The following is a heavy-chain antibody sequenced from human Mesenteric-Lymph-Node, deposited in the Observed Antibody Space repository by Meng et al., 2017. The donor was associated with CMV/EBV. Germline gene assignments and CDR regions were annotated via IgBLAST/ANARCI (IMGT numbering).Heavy chain of an antibody. V-gene: IGHV3-74*01. J-gene: IGHJ4*02. CDR3: ASRGLSGSRMYYFDY. CDR1: GFTFSSYW. D-gene: IGHD3-10*01. Sequence: GESLKISCAASGFTFSSYWMHWVRQAPGKGLVWVSRINSDGSSTSYADSVKGRFTISRDNAKNSLYLQMNSLRAEDTAVYYCASRGLSGSRMYYFDYWGQGTLVTVSS. CDR2: INSDGSST.